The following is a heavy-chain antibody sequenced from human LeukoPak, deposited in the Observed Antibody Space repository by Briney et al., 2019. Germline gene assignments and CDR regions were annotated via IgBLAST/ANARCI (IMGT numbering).Heavy chain of an antibody. CDR1: GGSFSGYY. V-gene: IGHV4-34*01. CDR2: INHSGST. CDR3: ARGILGYCSSTSCYTYYYYYVDV. J-gene: IGHJ6*03. Sequence: SETLSLTCAVYGGSFSGYYWSWIRQPPGKGLEWIGEINHSGSTNYNPSLKSRVTISVDTSKNQFSLKLSSVTAADTAVYYCARGILGYCSSTSCYTYYYYYVDVWGKGTTVTVSS. D-gene: IGHD2-2*02.